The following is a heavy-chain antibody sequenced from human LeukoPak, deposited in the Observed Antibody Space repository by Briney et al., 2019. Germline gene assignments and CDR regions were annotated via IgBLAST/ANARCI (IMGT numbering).Heavy chain of an antibody. D-gene: IGHD3-22*01. CDR2: IYPGDSDT. Sequence: GESLKISCKDSGHSFTSYWIGWVRQMPGKGLEWMGIIYPGDSDTRYSPSFQGQVTISADKSISTAYLQWSSLKASDTAMYYCAISVNYYDSSGPRRLFDYWGQGTLVTVSS. J-gene: IGHJ4*02. CDR3: AISVNYYDSSGPRRLFDY. CDR1: GHSFTSYW. V-gene: IGHV5-51*01.